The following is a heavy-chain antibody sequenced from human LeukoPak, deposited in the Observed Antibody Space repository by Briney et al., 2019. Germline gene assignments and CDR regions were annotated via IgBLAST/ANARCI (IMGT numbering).Heavy chain of an antibody. CDR1: GFSFSNYG. J-gene: IGHJ4*02. V-gene: IGHV3-23*01. D-gene: IGHD3-22*01. CDR3: AKVRTRYDSSGYVDY. CDR2: ISGSGGST. Sequence: GGSLRLSCAASGFSFSNYGMHWVRQAPGKGLEWVSAISGSGGSTYYADSVKGRFTISRDNSKNTLYLQMNSLRAEDTAVYYCAKVRTRYDSSGYVDYWGQGTLVTVSS.